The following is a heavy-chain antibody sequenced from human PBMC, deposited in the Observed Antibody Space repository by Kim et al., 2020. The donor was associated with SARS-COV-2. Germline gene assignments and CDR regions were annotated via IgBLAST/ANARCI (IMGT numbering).Heavy chain of an antibody. D-gene: IGHD2-2*01. CDR2: IRSKPYGGTA. Sequence: GGSLRLSCTTSGFTFGDYDMSWFRQAPGKGLEWVGFIRSKPYGGTAEYAASVKGRFTISRDDYKSIAYLQMNSLKSEDTAVYYCARGQYQFDYWGQGTLVTVSS. CDR1: GFTFGDYD. J-gene: IGHJ4*02. CDR3: ARGQYQFDY. V-gene: IGHV3-49*03.